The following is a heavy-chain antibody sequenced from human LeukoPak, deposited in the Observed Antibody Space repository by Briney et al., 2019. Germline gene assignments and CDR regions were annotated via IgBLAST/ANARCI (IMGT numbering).Heavy chain of an antibody. V-gene: IGHV3-74*01. CDR3: AKDNYGSGDY. CDR2: ISNDGSIT. CDR1: GFXFGTYW. J-gene: IGHJ4*02. D-gene: IGHD3-10*01. Sequence: GGSLRLSCAASGFXFGTYWMLWVRQAPGKGLVWVSRISNDGSITNYADSVKGRLTISRDNAKNTLYLQMNSLRAVDTAVYYCAKDNYGSGDYWGQGTLVTVSS.